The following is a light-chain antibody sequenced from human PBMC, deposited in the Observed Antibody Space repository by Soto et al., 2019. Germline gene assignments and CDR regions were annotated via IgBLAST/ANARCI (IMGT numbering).Light chain of an antibody. CDR2: DAS. CDR3: QQLYIFPLT. Sequence: DIQMTQNRSNLAASGGDRVTVSCRASQSINTWLAWYQQKPGKAPKLLIYDASSLQSGVPSRFSGGESGTEYTLAISSLQPEDSATYYCQQLYIFPLTCGQGTRLEIK. J-gene: IGKJ5*01. V-gene: IGKV1-5*01. CDR1: QSINTW.